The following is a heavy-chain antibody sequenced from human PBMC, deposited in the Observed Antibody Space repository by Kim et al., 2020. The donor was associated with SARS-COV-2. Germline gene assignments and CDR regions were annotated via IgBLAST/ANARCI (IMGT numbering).Heavy chain of an antibody. CDR2: IFYSGST. CDR1: GGSISSGGYY. CDR3: ARGVTMTRAPWFDP. J-gene: IGHJ5*02. V-gene: IGHV4-31*03. Sequence: SETLSLTCTVSGGSISSGGYYWSWIRQHPGKGLEWIGYIFYSGSTYYNPSLKSRVTISVDTSKNQFSLKLSSVTAADTAVYYCARGVTMTRAPWFDPWGQGTLVTVSS. D-gene: IGHD3-22*01.